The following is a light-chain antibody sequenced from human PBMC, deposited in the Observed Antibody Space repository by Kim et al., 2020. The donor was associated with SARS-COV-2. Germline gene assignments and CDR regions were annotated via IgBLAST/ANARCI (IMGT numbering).Light chain of an antibody. J-gene: IGKJ4*01. CDR2: DAF. CDR1: QSVGTS. Sequence: PAERATPSCRASQSVGTSLAWYQQKPGQAPRLLIYDAFNRATGIPDRFSGSGSGTDFTLTISSIESEDFAVYYCQQRSNWPPALTFGGGTKVDIK. V-gene: IGKV3-11*01. CDR3: QQRSNWPPALT.